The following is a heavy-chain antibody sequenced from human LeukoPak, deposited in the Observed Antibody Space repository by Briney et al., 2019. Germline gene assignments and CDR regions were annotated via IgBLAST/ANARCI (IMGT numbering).Heavy chain of an antibody. J-gene: IGHJ5*02. V-gene: IGHV3-21*01. CDR1: GFTFSSYS. CDR2: ISSSSSYI. D-gene: IGHD6-19*01. Sequence: GGSLRLSCAASGFTFSSYSMNWVRQAPGKGLEWVSSISSSSSYIYYADSVKGRFTISRDNAKNSLYLQMNSLRAEDTAVYYCARTVSSGWYGNWFDPWGQGTLVTVSS. CDR3: ARTVSSGWYGNWFDP.